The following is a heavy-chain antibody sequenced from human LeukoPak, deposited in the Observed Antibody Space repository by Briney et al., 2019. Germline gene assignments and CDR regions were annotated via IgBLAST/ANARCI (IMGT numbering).Heavy chain of an antibody. CDR1: GFTFSSYT. D-gene: IGHD6-19*01. V-gene: IGHV3-23*01. J-gene: IGHJ4*02. CDR3: ARAGGSSGWYIY. CDR2: ITTSDGNT. Sequence: GGSLRLSCAASGFTFSSYTMSWVRQAPGKGLEWVSTITTSDGNTYYADSVKGRFTISRDNSKNTLYLQMNSLRAEDTAVYYCARAGGSSGWYIYWGQGTLVTVSS.